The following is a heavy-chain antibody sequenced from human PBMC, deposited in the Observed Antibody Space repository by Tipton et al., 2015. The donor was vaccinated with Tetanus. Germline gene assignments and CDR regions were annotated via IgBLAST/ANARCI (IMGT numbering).Heavy chain of an antibody. J-gene: IGHJ5*01. Sequence: TLSLTCTVPGASISDKKYYWGWIRQPPGKGLEWIGNIYYSGTTYYNPSLKTRVTISVDTSKNQFSLKLTSVTATDTAVYFCAKQLRQWLVPEDSWGQGTLVTVSS. V-gene: IGHV4-39*01. D-gene: IGHD6-19*01. CDR2: IYYSGTT. CDR3: AKQLRQWLVPEDS. CDR1: GASISDKKYY.